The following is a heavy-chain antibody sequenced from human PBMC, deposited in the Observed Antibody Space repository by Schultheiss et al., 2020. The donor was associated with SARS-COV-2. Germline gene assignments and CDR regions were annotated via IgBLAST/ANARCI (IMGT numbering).Heavy chain of an antibody. J-gene: IGHJ5*02. CDR1: GFTFSSYW. V-gene: IGHV3-30*18. CDR2: ISYDGSNK. Sequence: GGSLKLSCAASGFTFSSYWMSWVRQPPGKGLEWVAVISYDGSNKYYADSVKGRFTISRDNSKNTLYLQMNSLRAEDTAVYYCAKGRDIVVVPAAMEPPLWFDPWGQGTLITVSS. CDR3: AKGRDIVVVPAAMEPPLWFDP. D-gene: IGHD2-2*01.